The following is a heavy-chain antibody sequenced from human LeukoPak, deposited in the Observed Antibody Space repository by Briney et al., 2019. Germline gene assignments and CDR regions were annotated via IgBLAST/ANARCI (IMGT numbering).Heavy chain of an antibody. CDR3: ARGRAVAGYYFDY. Sequence: PSETLSLTCTVSGGSINGYYWSWIRQSPGKGLESLGYIYYTGSTNYNPSLKSRVTISVDTSKNQFSLKLSSVTAADTAVYYCARGRAVAGYYFDYWGQGTLVTVSS. CDR1: GGSINGYY. D-gene: IGHD6-19*01. V-gene: IGHV4-59*01. CDR2: IYYTGST. J-gene: IGHJ4*02.